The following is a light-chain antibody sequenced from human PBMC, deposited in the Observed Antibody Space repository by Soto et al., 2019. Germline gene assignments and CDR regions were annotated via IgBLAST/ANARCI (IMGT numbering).Light chain of an antibody. CDR1: QSINTW. CDR2: DAS. J-gene: IGKJ1*01. CDR3: QQYDTYSRT. V-gene: IGKV1-5*01. Sequence: DIQMTQSPSTLSASVGDRVTVTCRASQSINTWLAWDQQKPGKAPKLLIYDASSLQSGVPSRFTGRGSGTEFTLTISSLQPDDFATYYCQQYDTYSRTFGQGTKVYIK.